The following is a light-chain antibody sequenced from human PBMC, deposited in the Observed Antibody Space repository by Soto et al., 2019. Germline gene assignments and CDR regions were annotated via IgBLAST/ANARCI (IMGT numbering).Light chain of an antibody. V-gene: IGKV3-11*01. CDR3: QQRSNWPIT. Sequence: EIVLTQSPATLSLSPGERATLSCRASQSVRSYLAWYLQKPGQAPRLLIYAASNRATGIPARFSGSGSGTDFTLTISNLEPEDFAVYYCQQRSNWPITFGQGTRLEIK. J-gene: IGKJ5*01. CDR1: QSVRSY. CDR2: AAS.